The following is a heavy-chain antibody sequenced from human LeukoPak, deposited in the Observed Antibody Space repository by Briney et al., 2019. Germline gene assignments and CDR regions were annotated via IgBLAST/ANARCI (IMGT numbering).Heavy chain of an antibody. V-gene: IGHV4-59*08. Sequence: PSETLSLTCTVSGDSVSNYYWSWLRQPPGKRLEWIGHSSYSGSTKYNPSLNSRATLSVDTSKNQLSLKLSSVTAADTAVYYCARHVGNTLYFLDYWGQGILVTVSS. CDR2: SSYSGST. J-gene: IGHJ4*02. CDR3: ARHVGNTLYFLDY. CDR1: GDSVSNYY. D-gene: IGHD1/OR15-1a*01.